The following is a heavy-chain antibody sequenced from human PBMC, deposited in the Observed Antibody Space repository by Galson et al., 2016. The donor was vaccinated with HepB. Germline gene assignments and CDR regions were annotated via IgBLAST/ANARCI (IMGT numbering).Heavy chain of an antibody. CDR3: ARDQFFDLRSGFHYGMDV. CDR2: INTDGSRT. CDR1: GFTFSRYW. J-gene: IGHJ6*02. D-gene: IGHD3-3*01. V-gene: IGHV3-74*01. Sequence: SLRLSCAASGFTFSRYWMHWVRQPPGKGLVWLSRINTDGSRTNYADSVKGRITISRDNAKNTLYLQMNSLRAEDTAIYYCARDQFFDLRSGFHYGMDVWGQGTTVTVSS.